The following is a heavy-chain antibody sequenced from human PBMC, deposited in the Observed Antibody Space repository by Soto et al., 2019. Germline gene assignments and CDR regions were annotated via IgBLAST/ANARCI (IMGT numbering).Heavy chain of an antibody. Sequence: GGSLRLSCAASGFTFSSYGMHWVRQAPGKGLEWVAVIWYDGSNKYYADSVKGRFTISRDNSKNTLYLQMNSLRAEDTAVYYCAREGAARIYYYYYMDVWGKGTTVTVSS. CDR2: IWYDGSNK. J-gene: IGHJ6*03. CDR1: GFTFSSYG. D-gene: IGHD6-6*01. V-gene: IGHV3-33*01. CDR3: AREGAARIYYYYYMDV.